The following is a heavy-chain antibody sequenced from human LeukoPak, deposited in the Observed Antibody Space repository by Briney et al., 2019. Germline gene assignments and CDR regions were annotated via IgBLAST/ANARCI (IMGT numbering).Heavy chain of an antibody. CDR1: GFSFSSYW. J-gene: IGHJ2*01. CDR3: AREGAVEDGYKPQDRYFDL. V-gene: IGHV3-7*03. CDR2: IKQDGSEK. Sequence: QSGGSLRLSCAASGFSFSSYWMSWVRQAPGKGLEWVANIKQDGSEKKYLDSVKGRFTISRDNAKNSLYLQMNNLRVEDTAVYYCAREGAVEDGYKPQDRYFDLWGRGTLVTVSS. D-gene: IGHD5-24*01.